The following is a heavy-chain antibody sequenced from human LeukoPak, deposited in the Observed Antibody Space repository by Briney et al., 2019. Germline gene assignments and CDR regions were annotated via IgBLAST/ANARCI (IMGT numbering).Heavy chain of an antibody. J-gene: IGHJ4*02. Sequence: SGGSLRLSCAASGFTFSNYSMNWVRQAPGKGLEWVSSISSSSSYVFYADSVKGRFTISRDNAKNSLYLQMNSLRAEDTAVYYCAGAPLGFCTGGSCYAKYYLDYWGQGTLVTVSS. D-gene: IGHD2-15*01. CDR1: GFTFSNYS. CDR2: ISSSSSYV. CDR3: AGAPLGFCTGGSCYAKYYLDY. V-gene: IGHV3-21*01.